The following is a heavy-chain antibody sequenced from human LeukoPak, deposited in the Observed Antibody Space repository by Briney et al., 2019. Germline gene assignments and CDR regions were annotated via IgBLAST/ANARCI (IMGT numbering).Heavy chain of an antibody. V-gene: IGHV3-23*01. CDR2: ISGSGDNT. CDR1: GFTLSSYA. D-gene: IGHD6-13*01. Sequence: PGGSLRLSCAASGFTLSSYAMSWVRQAPGKGLEWVSIISGSGDNTYYADSMKGRFTISRDNSKNTLYLQMNSLRAEDTAVYYCAKAHSSSWYYFDYWGQGTLVTVSS. CDR3: AKAHSSSWYYFDY. J-gene: IGHJ4*02.